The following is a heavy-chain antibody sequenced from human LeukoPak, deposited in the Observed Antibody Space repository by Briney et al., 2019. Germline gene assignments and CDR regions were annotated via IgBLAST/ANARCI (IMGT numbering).Heavy chain of an antibody. CDR1: KFTFSNYA. CDR3: AKDVRGGDPTIEPTDH. J-gene: IGHJ4*02. Sequence: TGGSLRLSCAASKFTFSNYAMSWVRQAPGKGLEWVSTISGNGRKTYYADSVKGRFTISRDNSKNTVSLQMNSLRAEDTAVYYCAKDVRGGDPTIEPTDHRGQGTLVIVSS. CDR2: ISGNGRKT. V-gene: IGHV3-23*01. D-gene: IGHD3-10*02.